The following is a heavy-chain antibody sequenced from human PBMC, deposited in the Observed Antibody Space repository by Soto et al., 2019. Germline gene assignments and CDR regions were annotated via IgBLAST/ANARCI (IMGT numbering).Heavy chain of an antibody. D-gene: IGHD3-22*01. Sequence: QVQLVQSGAEVKKPGSSVKVSCKASGGTFSSYAISWVRQAPGQGLEWMGGIIPIFGTANYAQKFQGRVTITADESTSTAYMKLSSLRSEDTAVYYCAIDQYYYDSSGYSGYYYYGMDVWCQGTTVTVSS. CDR3: AIDQYYYDSSGYSGYYYYGMDV. CDR1: GGTFSSYA. J-gene: IGHJ6*02. CDR2: IIPIFGTA. V-gene: IGHV1-69*01.